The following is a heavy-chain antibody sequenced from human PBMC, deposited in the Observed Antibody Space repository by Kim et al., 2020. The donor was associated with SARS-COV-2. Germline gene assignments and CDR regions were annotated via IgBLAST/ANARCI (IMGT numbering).Heavy chain of an antibody. Sequence: SETLSLTCTVSGGSISSSFNYWGWIRQPPGKGLEWIGSVYHSGSTYDSPSLKSRVTVSVDTSKNEFYLKVTSVTAADTAVYFCARLPRDSSGYVVSWGPGLLVTVSS. CDR3: ARLPRDSSGYVVS. J-gene: IGHJ4*02. CDR1: GGSISSSFNY. D-gene: IGHD3-22*01. CDR2: VYHSGST. V-gene: IGHV4-39*01.